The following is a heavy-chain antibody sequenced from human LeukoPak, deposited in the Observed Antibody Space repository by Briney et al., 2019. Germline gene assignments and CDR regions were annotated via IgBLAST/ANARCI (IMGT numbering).Heavy chain of an antibody. Sequence: PSETLSLTCTVSGGSISSGSYYWSWIRQPAGKGLEWIGRIYTSGSTNYNPSLKSRVTISVDTSKNQFSLKLSSVTAADTAVYYCARVLWFGAYNFDYWGQGTLVTVSS. CDR1: GGSISSGSYY. CDR3: ARVLWFGAYNFDY. D-gene: IGHD3-10*01. J-gene: IGHJ4*02. V-gene: IGHV4-61*02. CDR2: IYTSGST.